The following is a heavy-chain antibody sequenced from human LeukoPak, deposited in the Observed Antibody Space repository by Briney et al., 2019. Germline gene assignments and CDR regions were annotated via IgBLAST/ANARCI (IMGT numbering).Heavy chain of an antibody. D-gene: IGHD1-14*01. CDR1: GFSFSSSG. V-gene: IGHV3-21*01. CDR3: ATETIGRHYDY. Sequence: GGSLRLSCAASGFSFSSSGINWFRQAPGKGLEWVSSIGSTGTDRYYADSVKGRFTISRDNAKNSLYLQMNSLRAEDTAVYYCATETIGRHYDYWGQGTLLTVSS. CDR2: IGSTGTDR. J-gene: IGHJ4*02.